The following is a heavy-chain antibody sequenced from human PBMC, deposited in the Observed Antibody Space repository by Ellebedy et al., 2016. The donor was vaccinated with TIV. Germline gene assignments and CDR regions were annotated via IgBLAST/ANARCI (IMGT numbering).Heavy chain of an antibody. CDR3: AKDRTPGDGYWVFDN. V-gene: IGHV3-23*01. D-gene: IGHD3-22*01. CDR1: GFTFSSYA. CDR2: ISYSGSST. J-gene: IGHJ4*02. Sequence: GESLKISCTASGFTFSSYAMSWVRQAPGKGLEWVSGISYSGSSTFYADSVKGRFTISRDNSKRTVDLQMDSLRAEDTAIYFCAKDRTPGDGYWVFDNWGQGTLVTVSS.